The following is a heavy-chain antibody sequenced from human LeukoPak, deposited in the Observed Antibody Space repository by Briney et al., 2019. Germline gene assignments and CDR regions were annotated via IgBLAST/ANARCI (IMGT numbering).Heavy chain of an antibody. CDR2: INPSAGST. Sequence: SLKGSCKASGYTFTSDYMHWVRQSPGQGLEEMGIINPSAGSTSYAQTFQGRVTMTRETSTSTLYMQLSSLRSEDTAVYYCASRVSVRFLNCFDPWGPGTLVTVSS. CDR1: GYTFTSDY. D-gene: IGHD3-3*01. J-gene: IGHJ5*02. V-gene: IGHV1-46*01. CDR3: ASRVSVRFLNCFDP.